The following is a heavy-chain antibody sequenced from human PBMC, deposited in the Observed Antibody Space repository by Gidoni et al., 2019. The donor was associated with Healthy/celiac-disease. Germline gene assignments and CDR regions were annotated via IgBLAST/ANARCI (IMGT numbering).Heavy chain of an antibody. CDR2: IYYSGST. CDR1: GGSIRRSSYY. J-gene: IGHJ4*02. Sequence: QLQLQESGPGLVKPSETLSLTCTVSGGSIRRSSYYWGWIRQPPGKGLDWIGSIYYSGSTYYTPSLKSRVTISVDTSKNQFSLKLSSVTAADTAVYYCARWAPKELFDYWGQGTLVTVSS. D-gene: IGHD1-7*01. V-gene: IGHV4-39*07. CDR3: ARWAPKELFDY.